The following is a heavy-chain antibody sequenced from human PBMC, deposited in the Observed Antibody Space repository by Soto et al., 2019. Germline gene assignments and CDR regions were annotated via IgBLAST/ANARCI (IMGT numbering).Heavy chain of an antibody. D-gene: IGHD1-26*01. CDR1: GFTFTSFA. V-gene: IGHV3-64D*06. J-gene: IGHJ6*02. CDR2: INANGGDI. CDR3: VKAVSGEYYYDAMDV. Sequence: GGSLRLSCSASGFTFTSFALHWGRQAPGRGLEYVSAINANGGDIYYADSVKGRFTISRDNPKKKVFLQISSLKTEATAMYYCVKAVSGEYYYDAMDVWGQGTTVTVSS.